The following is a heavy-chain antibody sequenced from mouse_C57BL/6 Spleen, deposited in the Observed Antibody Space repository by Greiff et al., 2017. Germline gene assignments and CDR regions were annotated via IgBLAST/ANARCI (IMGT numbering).Heavy chain of an antibody. V-gene: IGHV8-12*01. CDR3: ARGPYGNLYFDY. J-gene: IGHJ2*01. CDR2: IYWDDDK. CDR1: GFSLSTSGMG. Sequence: QVTLKESGPGILQSSQTLSLTCSFSGFSLSTSGMGVSWIRQPSGKGLEWLAHIYWDDDKRYNPSLKSRLTISKDTSRNQVFLKITSVDTADTATYYGARGPYGNLYFDYWGQGTTLTVSS. D-gene: IGHD2-1*01.